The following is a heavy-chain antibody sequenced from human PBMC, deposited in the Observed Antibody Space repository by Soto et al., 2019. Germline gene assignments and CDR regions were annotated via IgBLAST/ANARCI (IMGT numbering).Heavy chain of an antibody. Sequence: QVQLQQWGAGLLKPSETLSLTCAVYGGSFSGYYWSWIRQPPGKGLEWIGEINHSGSTNYNPSLKSRVTISVDTSKNQFSLQLSSVTAADTAVYYCARGGAWIRSTNGYWYFDLWGRGTLVTVSS. CDR3: ARGGAWIRSTNGYWYFDL. CDR1: GGSFSGYY. D-gene: IGHD5-12*01. V-gene: IGHV4-34*01. J-gene: IGHJ2*01. CDR2: INHSGST.